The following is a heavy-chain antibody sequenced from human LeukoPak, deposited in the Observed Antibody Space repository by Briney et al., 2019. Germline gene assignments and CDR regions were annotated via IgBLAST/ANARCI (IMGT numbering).Heavy chain of an antibody. CDR2: ISTSDSST. J-gene: IGHJ4*02. V-gene: IGHV3-23*01. CDR1: GFTFSSYA. D-gene: IGHD3-10*01. Sequence: GGSLRLSCAASGFTFSSYAMSWVRQAPGKGLKWVSAISTSDSSTYYADSVKGRFTISRDNSKNTLYLQMNSLKAEDTAVYYCAKIHGSGSYYRPNFDYWGQGTLVTVSS. CDR3: AKIHGSGSYYRPNFDY.